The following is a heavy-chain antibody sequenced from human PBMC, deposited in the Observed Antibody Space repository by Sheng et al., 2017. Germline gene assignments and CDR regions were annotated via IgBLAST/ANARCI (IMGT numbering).Heavy chain of an antibody. CDR1: GYSISSGYY. CDR2: IYHSGST. Sequence: QVQLQESGPGLVKPSETLSLTCTVSGYSISSGYYWGWIRQPPGKGLEWIGSIYHSGSTYYNPSLKSRVTISVDTSKNQFSLKLSSVTAADTAVYYCASLPETYNLDLPNWFDPCGQGTLVTVSS. D-gene: IGHD1-1*01. J-gene: IGHJ5*02. V-gene: IGHV4-38-2*02. CDR3: ASLPETYNLDLPNWFDP.